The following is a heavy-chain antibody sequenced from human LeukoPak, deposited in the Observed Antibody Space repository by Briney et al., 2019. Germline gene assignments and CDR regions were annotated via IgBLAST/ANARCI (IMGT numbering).Heavy chain of an antibody. Sequence: GGSLRLSRAASGFTFSNHAMSWVRQTPGKGLQWISVISGSGRTTEYADSVKGRFTISRDNSKNTLSLQMNSLRVEDTAIYYCVKNVVVKRYIDYWGQGTLVTVSS. CDR3: VKNVVVKRYIDY. CDR2: ISGSGRTT. V-gene: IGHV3-23*01. J-gene: IGHJ4*02. D-gene: IGHD2-15*01. CDR1: GFTFSNHA.